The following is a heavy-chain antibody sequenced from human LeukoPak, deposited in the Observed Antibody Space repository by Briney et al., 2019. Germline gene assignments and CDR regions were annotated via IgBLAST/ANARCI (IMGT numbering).Heavy chain of an antibody. CDR2: IIPIFGTA. V-gene: IGHV1-69*13. J-gene: IGHJ4*02. D-gene: IGHD3-22*01. CDR1: GGTVSSYA. CDR3: ARCDYYDSSGYYFFDY. Sequence: GASVKVSCKASGGTVSSYAISWVRQAPGQGLEWMGGIIPIFGTANYAQKFQGRVTITADESTSTAYMELSSLRSEDTAVYYCARCDYYDSSGYYFFDYWGQGTLVTVSS.